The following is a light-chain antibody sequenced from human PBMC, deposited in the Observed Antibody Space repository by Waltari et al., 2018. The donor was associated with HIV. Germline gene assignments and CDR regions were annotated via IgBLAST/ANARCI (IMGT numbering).Light chain of an antibody. V-gene: IGKV3-11*01. CDR1: QGVSSY. J-gene: IGKJ1*01. CDR2: GAS. CDR3: QQRSNWPPYT. Sequence: EIVLTQSPATLSLSPGERATLSCRASQGVSSYLAWYQQKPGQAPRLRISGASNRATGIPARFSGRGSGTDFTLTISSLEPEDFAVYYCQQRSNWPPYTFGQGTKVESK.